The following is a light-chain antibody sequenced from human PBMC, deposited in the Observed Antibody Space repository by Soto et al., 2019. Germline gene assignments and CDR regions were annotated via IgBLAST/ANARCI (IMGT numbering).Light chain of an antibody. CDR1: SSDIATSDY. CDR3: SSFTSRDALL. V-gene: IGLV2-14*03. CDR2: DVN. J-gene: IGLJ2*01. Sequence: QSVLTQPASVSGSPGQSITISCTGTSSDIATSDYVSWFQHHPGEAPKIILYDVNNRPSGVSDRFSGSKSGNTASLTISGLQAEDEADYYCSSFTSRDALLFGGGTKVTVL.